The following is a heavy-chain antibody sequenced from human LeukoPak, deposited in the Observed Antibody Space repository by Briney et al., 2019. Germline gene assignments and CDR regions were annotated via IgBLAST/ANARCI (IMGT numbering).Heavy chain of an antibody. CDR2: IYYSGST. CDR1: GGSISNSSYY. J-gene: IGHJ4*02. V-gene: IGHV4-39*01. CDR3: ARQRAVAGTWEFDY. Sequence: SETLSLTCTVSGGSISNSSYYWGWIRQPPGKGLEWIGSIYYSGSTYYNPSLKSRVTISVDTSKNQFSLKLSSVTAADTAVYYCARQRAVAGTWEFDYWGQGTLVTVSS. D-gene: IGHD6-19*01.